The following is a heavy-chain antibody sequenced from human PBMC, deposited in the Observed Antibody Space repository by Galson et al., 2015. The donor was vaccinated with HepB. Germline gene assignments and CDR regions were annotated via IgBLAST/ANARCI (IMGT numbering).Heavy chain of an antibody. Sequence: SETLSLTCAVYGGSFSGYYWSWIRQPPGKGLEWIGEINHSGSTNYNPSLKSRVTISVDTSKNQFSLKLSSVTAADTAVYYYARYSSSSPQQNFDYWGQGTLVTVPS. D-gene: IGHD6-6*01. CDR1: GGSFSGYY. CDR3: ARYSSSSPQQNFDY. CDR2: INHSGST. V-gene: IGHV4-34*01. J-gene: IGHJ4*02.